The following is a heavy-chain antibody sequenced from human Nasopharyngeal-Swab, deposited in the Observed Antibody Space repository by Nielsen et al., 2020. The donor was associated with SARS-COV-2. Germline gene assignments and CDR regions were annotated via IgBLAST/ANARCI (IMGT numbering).Heavy chain of an antibody. D-gene: IGHD3-3*01. CDR3: ARGDTIFGKGSYDAFDI. J-gene: IGHJ3*02. Sequence: SVKVSCKASEGTFSSYAISWVRQAPGQGLEWMGGIIPIFGTANYAQKFQGRVTITADKSTSTAYMELSSLRSEDTAVYYCARGDTIFGKGSYDAFDIWGQGTMVTVSS. V-gene: IGHV1-69*06. CDR2: IIPIFGTA. CDR1: EGTFSSYA.